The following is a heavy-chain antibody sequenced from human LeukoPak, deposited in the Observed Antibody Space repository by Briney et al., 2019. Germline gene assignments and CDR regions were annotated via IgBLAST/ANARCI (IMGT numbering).Heavy chain of an antibody. CDR2: INPSGGST. Sequence: GASVKVSCKASGYTFTSYYMHWVRQAPGQGLEWMGIINPSGGSTSYAQKFQGRVTMTRDTSTSTVYMELSSLRSEDTAVYYCARASKPPTFGVVILTYYYYYMDVWGKGTTVTVSS. J-gene: IGHJ6*03. D-gene: IGHD3-3*01. CDR3: ARASKPPTFGVVILTYYYYYMDV. V-gene: IGHV1-46*01. CDR1: GYTFTSYY.